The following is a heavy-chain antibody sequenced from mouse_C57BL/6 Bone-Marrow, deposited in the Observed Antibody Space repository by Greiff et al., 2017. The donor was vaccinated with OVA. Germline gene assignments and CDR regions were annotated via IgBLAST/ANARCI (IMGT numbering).Heavy chain of an antibody. V-gene: IGHV14-4*01. Sequence: VQLQQSGAELVRPGASVKLSCTASGFNIKDDYMHWVKQRPEQGLEWIGWIDPENGDTEYASKFQGKATITADTSSNTAYLQRSSLTSEDTAVYYCTTVGWAYWGQGTLVTVSA. CDR1: GFNIKDDY. CDR3: TTVGWAY. CDR2: IDPENGDT. D-gene: IGHD1-2*01. J-gene: IGHJ3*01.